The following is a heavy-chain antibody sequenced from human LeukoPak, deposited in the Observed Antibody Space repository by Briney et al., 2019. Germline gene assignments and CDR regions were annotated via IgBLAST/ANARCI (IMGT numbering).Heavy chain of an antibody. V-gene: IGHV3-15*01. CDR2: FIRKTVVGPT. Sequence: GGPLRFSCAALGSTFSTAWLSWVRKAPGKGLKWVGRFIRKTVVGPTDYAAPVKGRFTISRDDSKNTLYLQMNSLKTEDTAVYYCTTDRVMITFGGVIAKYYFDYWGQGTLVTVSS. D-gene: IGHD3-16*02. CDR3: TTDRVMITFGGVIAKYYFDY. J-gene: IGHJ4*02. CDR1: GSTFSTAW.